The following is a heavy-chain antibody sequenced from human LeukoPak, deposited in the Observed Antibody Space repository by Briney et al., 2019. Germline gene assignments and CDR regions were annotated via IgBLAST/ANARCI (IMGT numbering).Heavy chain of an antibody. J-gene: IGHJ4*02. CDR2: LYHSGNS. D-gene: IGHD1-14*01. CDR3: ARAPEYGLYYFDY. CDR1: GYSISSGYY. Sequence: PSETLSLTCTVSGYSISSGYYWGWIRQPPGKGLEWIGSLYHSGNSYYNPSLKSRATISVDTSKNRFSLKLTSVTAADTAVYYCARAPEYGLYYFDYWGQGTLVTVSS. V-gene: IGHV4-38-2*02.